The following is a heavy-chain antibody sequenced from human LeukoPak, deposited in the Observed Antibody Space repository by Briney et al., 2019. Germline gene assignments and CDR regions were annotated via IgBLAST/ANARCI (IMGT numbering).Heavy chain of an antibody. CDR3: AWGFGELSLDY. V-gene: IGHV3-7*04. CDR2: IKQDGSEK. CDR1: GFTFSSYW. D-gene: IGHD3-10*01. Sequence: GGSLRLSCAASGFTFSSYWTSWVRQAPGKGLEWVANIKQDGSEKYYVDSVKGRFTISRDNAKNSVYLQMNRLRAEDTAVYYCAWGFGELSLDYWGQGTLVTVSS. J-gene: IGHJ4*02.